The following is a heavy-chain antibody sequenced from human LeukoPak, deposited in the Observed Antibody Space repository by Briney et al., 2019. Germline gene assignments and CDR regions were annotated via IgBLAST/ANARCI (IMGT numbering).Heavy chain of an antibody. J-gene: IGHJ5*02. D-gene: IGHD3-22*01. V-gene: IGHV4-34*01. CDR2: INHSGST. CDR3: ARGEVVIIRWFDP. CDR1: GGSFSGYY. Sequence: PSETLSLTCAVYGGSFSGYYWSWIRQPPGKGLEWIGEINHSGSTNYNPSLKSRVTISVDTSKNQFSLKLSSVTAADTAVYYCARGEVVIIRWFDPWGQGTLVTVSS.